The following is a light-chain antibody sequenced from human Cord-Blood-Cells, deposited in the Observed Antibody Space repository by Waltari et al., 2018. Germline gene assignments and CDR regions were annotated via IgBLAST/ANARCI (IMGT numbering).Light chain of an antibody. J-gene: IGKJ1*01. CDR2: AAS. V-gene: IGKV1-39*01. Sequence: DIQMTQSPCPLPASVGDRVPSTCRASQSISSYLNWYQQKPGKAPKLLIYAASSLQSGVPSRVSGSGSGTDFTLTISSLQPEDFATYYCQQSYSTPGTFGQGTKVEIK. CDR3: QQSYSTPGT. CDR1: QSISSY.